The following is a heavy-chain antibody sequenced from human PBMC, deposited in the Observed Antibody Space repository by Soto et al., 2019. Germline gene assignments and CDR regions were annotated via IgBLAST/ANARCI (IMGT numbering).Heavy chain of an antibody. CDR1: GGSFSGYF. D-gene: IGHD2-15*01. CDR2: INHSGST. CDR3: DRGEVVALGY. J-gene: IGHJ4*02. V-gene: IGHV4-34*01. Sequence: SETLSLTCAVYGGSFSGYFWSWIRQPPGKGLVWIGEINHSGSTNYNPSLKSRVTISVDTSKNQFSLKLSSVTAADTAVYYCDRGEVVALGYWGQGTLVT.